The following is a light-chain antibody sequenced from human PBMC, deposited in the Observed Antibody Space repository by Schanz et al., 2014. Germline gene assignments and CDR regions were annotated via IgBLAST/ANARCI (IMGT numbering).Light chain of an antibody. CDR2: AGD. CDR3: QQANSFPRT. Sequence: DIQMTQSPSSVSASVGDRVTITCRASEGISSWLAWYQQKPGRAPKLLIYAGDTLQSGVPSRFSGGGSGTEFTLTISSLQPEDFATYHCQQANSFPRTFGQGTKVEMK. CDR1: EGISSW. V-gene: IGKV1-12*01. J-gene: IGKJ1*01.